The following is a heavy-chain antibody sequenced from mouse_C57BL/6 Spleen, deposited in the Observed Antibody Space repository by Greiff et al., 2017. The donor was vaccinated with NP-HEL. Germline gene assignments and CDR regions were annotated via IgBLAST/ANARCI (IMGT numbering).Heavy chain of an antibody. J-gene: IGHJ2*01. V-gene: IGHV1-76*01. CDR1: GYTFTDYY. CDR2: IYPGSGNT. D-gene: IGHD3-3*01. CDR3: ARSGKGGTYFDY. Sequence: QVQLKESGAELVRPGASVKLSCKASGYTFTDYYINWVKQRPGQGLEWIARIYPGSGNTYYNEKFKGKATLTAEKSSSTAYMQLSSLTSEDSAVYFCARSGKGGTYFDYWGQGTTLTVSS.